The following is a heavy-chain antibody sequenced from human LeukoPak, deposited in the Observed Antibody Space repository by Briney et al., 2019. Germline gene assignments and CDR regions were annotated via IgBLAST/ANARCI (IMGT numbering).Heavy chain of an antibody. CDR1: EDTFTVNY. CDR3: TRGAGTSWFDY. V-gene: IGHV1-2*02. D-gene: IGHD2-2*01. CDR2: MNPNSGVT. J-gene: IGHJ4*02. Sequence: ASVKVSCKPSEDTFTVNYLHWVRQAPGQGLEWVGWMNPNSGVTVYAQNFQGRVTMTRDTSISTAYMELSSLTSDDTAVYYCTRGAGTSWFDYWGQGSLVTVSS.